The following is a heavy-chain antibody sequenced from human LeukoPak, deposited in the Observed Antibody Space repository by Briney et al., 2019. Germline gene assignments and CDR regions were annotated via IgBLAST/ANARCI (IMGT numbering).Heavy chain of an antibody. CDR3: AREVNLRFLEWLIDY. Sequence: SETLSLTCTVSGGSISSYYWSWLRQPAGKGLEWIGRIYTSRSTNYNPSLKSRVTMSVDTSKTQFSLKLSSGTAADTAVYYCAREVNLRFLEWLIDYWGQGTLVTVSS. CDR1: GGSISSYY. V-gene: IGHV4-4*07. CDR2: IYTSRST. J-gene: IGHJ4*02. D-gene: IGHD3-3*01.